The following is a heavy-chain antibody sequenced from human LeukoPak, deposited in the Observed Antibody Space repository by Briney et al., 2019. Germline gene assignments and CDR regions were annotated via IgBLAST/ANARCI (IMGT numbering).Heavy chain of an antibody. J-gene: IGHJ5*02. CDR1: GGSISHSNSY. CDR3: ARGLAFGERRFDT. Sequence: SETLSLTCSVSGGSISHSNSYWGWIRQPPGKGLEWVGSVYHSGTTYSNPSLKSRVTTSADTSKNPFSLKLSSMTAADTAVYFCARGLAFGERRFDTWGQGTQVTVSS. CDR2: VYHSGTT. D-gene: IGHD3-10*01. V-gene: IGHV4-39*01.